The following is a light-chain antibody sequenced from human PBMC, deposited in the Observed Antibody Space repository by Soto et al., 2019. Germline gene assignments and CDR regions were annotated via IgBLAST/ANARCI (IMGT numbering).Light chain of an antibody. CDR1: QSISGW. CDR2: KAS. CDR3: KLSASYLER. V-gene: IGKV1-5*03. J-gene: IGKJ1*01. Sequence: IQMTLSLVTLSSTKRDRVTITCRASQSISGWLAWYQQKPGKAPKLLIYKASTLKSGVPSRFSGSGSGTEFTLTISSLQPDDVASYYCKLSASYLERFAQGTMVDIK.